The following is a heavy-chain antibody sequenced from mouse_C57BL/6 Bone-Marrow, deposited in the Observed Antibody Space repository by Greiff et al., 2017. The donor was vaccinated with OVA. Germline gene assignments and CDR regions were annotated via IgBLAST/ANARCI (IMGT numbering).Heavy chain of an antibody. V-gene: IGHV1-74*01. D-gene: IGHD4-1*02. Sequence: QVQLQQSGAELVKPGASVKVSCKASGYTFTSYWMHWVKQRPGQGLEWIGRIPPSDSDTNYNQKFKGKATLTVDKSSNTAYMQLSSLTSEDSAVYYCASQLGLPWFAYWGQGTLVTVSA. CDR1: GYTFTSYW. J-gene: IGHJ3*01. CDR3: ASQLGLPWFAY. CDR2: IPPSDSDT.